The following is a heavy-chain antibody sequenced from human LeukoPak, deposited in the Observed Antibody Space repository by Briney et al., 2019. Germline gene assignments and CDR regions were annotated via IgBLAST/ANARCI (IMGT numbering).Heavy chain of an antibody. J-gene: IGHJ5*02. D-gene: IGHD1-26*01. Sequence: GGSLRLSCAASGFTFSSYWMSWVRQAPGKGLEWVSAIGGSGGSTYYADSVKGRFTISRDNSKNTLYLQMNSLRAEDTAVYYCAKPPKYSGSYHRASWFDPWGQGTLVTVSS. V-gene: IGHV3-23*01. CDR2: IGGSGGST. CDR3: AKPPKYSGSYHRASWFDP. CDR1: GFTFSSYW.